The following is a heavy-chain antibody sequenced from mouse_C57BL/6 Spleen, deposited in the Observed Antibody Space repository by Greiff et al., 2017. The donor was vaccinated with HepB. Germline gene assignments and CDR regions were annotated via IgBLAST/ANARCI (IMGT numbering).Heavy chain of an antibody. CDR2: IRNKANNHAT. CDR3: TRHSDYDYDGYFDV. CDR1: GFTFSDAW. Sequence: EVKLVESGGGLVQPGGSMKLSCAASGFTFSDAWMDWVRQSPEKGLEWVAEIRNKANNHATYYAESVKGRFTISRDDSKSSVYLQMNSLRAEDTGIYYCTRHSDYDYDGYFDVWGTGTTVTVSS. J-gene: IGHJ1*03. V-gene: IGHV6-6*01. D-gene: IGHD2-4*01.